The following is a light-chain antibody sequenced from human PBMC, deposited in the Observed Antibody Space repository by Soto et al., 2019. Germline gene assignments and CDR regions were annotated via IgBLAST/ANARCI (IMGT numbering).Light chain of an antibody. CDR3: QTWGTGTVV. V-gene: IGLV4-69*01. Sequence: QGVLTQSPSASASLGASVKLTCTLSSGHSSYVIAWHQQQPEKGPRYLMNLNSDGSHIKGDGIPDRFTGSSSGAERYLTISSLQSEDEADYYCQTWGTGTVVFGGGTKLTVL. CDR1: SGHSSYV. CDR2: LNSDGSH. J-gene: IGLJ2*01.